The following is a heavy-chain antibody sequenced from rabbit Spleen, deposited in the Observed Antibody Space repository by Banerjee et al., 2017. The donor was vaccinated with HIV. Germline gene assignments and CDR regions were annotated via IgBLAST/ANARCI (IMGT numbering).Heavy chain of an antibody. D-gene: IGHD1-1*01. V-gene: IGHV1S45*01. CDR1: AFSFSDRDV. Sequence: QEQLVESGGGLVKPEGSLTLTCKASAFSFSDRDVMCWVRQAPGKGLEWIACINAATAKPVYATWAKGRFTISRTSSTTVTLQMTSLTAADTATYFCARDLVDVIGWNFNLWGPGTLVTVS. CDR3: ARDLVDVIGWNFNL. CDR2: INAATAKP. J-gene: IGHJ4*01.